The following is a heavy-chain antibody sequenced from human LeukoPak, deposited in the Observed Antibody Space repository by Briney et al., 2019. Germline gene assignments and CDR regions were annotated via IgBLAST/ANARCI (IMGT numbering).Heavy chain of an antibody. CDR3: AREGVTTIDFDY. V-gene: IGHV3-21*01. CDR2: ISSSSSYI. D-gene: IGHD5-12*01. CDR1: GFTFSSYS. J-gene: IGHJ4*02. Sequence: GGSLRLSCEGSGFTFSSYSMNWVRQAPGKGLEWVSSISSSSSYIYYADSVKGRFTISRDNAKNSLYLQMNSLRAEDTAVYYCAREGVTTIDFDYWGQGTLVTVSS.